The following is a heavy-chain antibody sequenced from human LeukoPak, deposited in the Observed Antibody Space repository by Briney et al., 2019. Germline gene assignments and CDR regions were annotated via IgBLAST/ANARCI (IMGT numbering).Heavy chain of an antibody. CDR1: GFTFSNYA. J-gene: IGHJ5*02. CDR2: LSSRSRYI. V-gene: IGHV3-21*01. D-gene: IGHD3-10*01. CDR3: ARTQQSKDYYGSGSYSVDP. Sequence: PGGSLRLSCAASGFTFSNYAMTWVRQAPGKGLEWVSSLSSRSRYIYYADSLKGRFTISRDNAKNSLYLQMNSLRAGDTAVYYCARTQQSKDYYGSGSYSVDPWGQGTLVTVSS.